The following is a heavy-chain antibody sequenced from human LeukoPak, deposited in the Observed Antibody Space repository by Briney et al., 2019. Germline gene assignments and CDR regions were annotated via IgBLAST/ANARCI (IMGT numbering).Heavy chain of an antibody. D-gene: IGHD6-13*01. V-gene: IGHV3-33*01. J-gene: IGHJ4*02. Sequence: GRSLRLSCAASGFTFSTYGMHWVRQAPGRGLEWVALIWYDGSNDYYADSVKGRFTISRDNSKNTLYLQMNSLRAEDTAVYYCARFPTYGYTTTWYLDYWGQGTLVTVSS. CDR1: GFTFSTYG. CDR2: IWYDGSND. CDR3: ARFPTYGYTTTWYLDY.